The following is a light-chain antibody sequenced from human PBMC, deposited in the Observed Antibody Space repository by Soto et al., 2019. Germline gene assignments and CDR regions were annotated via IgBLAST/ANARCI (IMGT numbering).Light chain of an antibody. Sequence: EVVLTQSPATLSSSPGESVTLSCRASQNIDTYLAWYQQRPGQAPRLLIYDASYRAVGIPSRFSGSGSGTDFTLTISSLEPADFAIYHCQQRLNWPLTFGGGTKVEI. J-gene: IGKJ4*01. V-gene: IGKV3-11*01. CDR2: DAS. CDR1: QNIDTY. CDR3: QQRLNWPLT.